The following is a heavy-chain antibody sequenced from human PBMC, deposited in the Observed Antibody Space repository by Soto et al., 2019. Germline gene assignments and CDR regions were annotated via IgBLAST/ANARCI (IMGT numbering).Heavy chain of an antibody. Sequence: SETLSLTCTVSGGSISSGGYYWSWIRQHPGKGLEWIGYIYYSGSTYYNPSLKSRVTISVDTSKNQFSLKLSSVTAADTAVYYCARDPRYGDYESYGMDVWGQGTTVTVSS. CDR2: IYYSGST. CDR3: ARDPRYGDYESYGMDV. J-gene: IGHJ6*02. V-gene: IGHV4-31*03. CDR1: GGSISSGGYY. D-gene: IGHD4-17*01.